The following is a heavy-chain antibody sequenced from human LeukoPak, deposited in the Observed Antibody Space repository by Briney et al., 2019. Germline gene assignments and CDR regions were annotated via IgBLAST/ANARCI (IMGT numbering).Heavy chain of an antibody. CDR1: GGSSSGYY. Sequence: KPSETLSLTCAVYGGSSSGYYWSWIRQPPGKGLEWIGEINHSESTNYNPSLKSRATISVDTSKNQFSLKLSSVTAADTAVYYCARGGDILTGSQIDNWFDPWGQGTLVTVSS. J-gene: IGHJ5*02. CDR2: INHSEST. D-gene: IGHD3-9*01. CDR3: ARGGDILTGSQIDNWFDP. V-gene: IGHV4-34*01.